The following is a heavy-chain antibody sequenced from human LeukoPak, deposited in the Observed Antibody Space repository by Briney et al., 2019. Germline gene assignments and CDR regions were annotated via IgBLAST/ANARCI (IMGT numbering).Heavy chain of an antibody. J-gene: IGHJ4*01. CDR2: IFPSGGEI. CDR1: GFTFSTFA. V-gene: IGHV3-23*01. CDR3: ARNNWGIDY. D-gene: IGHD1/OR15-1a*01. Sequence: GGSLRLSCAASGFTFSTFAMIWVRQPPGKGLEWVSSIFPSGGEIHYADSVRGRFTISRDNARNTLYLQMNSLRAEDTAIYYCARNNWGIDYWGLGTLVTVSS.